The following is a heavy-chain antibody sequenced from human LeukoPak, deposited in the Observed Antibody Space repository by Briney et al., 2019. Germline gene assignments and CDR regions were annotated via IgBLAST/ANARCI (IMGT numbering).Heavy chain of an antibody. CDR1: GFTFSSYG. Sequence: AGRSLRLSCAASGFTFSSYGMHWVRQAPGKGLEWVAVISYDGSNKYYADSVKGRFTISRDNSKNTLYLQMNSLRAEDTAVYYCAKEYSCGWVPYYYYGMDVWGQGTTVTVSS. CDR2: ISYDGSNK. V-gene: IGHV3-30*18. D-gene: IGHD6-19*01. CDR3: AKEYSCGWVPYYYYGMDV. J-gene: IGHJ6*02.